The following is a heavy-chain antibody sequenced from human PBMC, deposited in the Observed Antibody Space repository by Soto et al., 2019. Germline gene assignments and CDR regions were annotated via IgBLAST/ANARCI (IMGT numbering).Heavy chain of an antibody. V-gene: IGHV3-33*01. Sequence: QVQLVESGGGVVQPGRSLRLSCVVSGFTFGSYGMHWVRQAPGKGLEWVAVIWYNGSKKYYADSVKGRFTISRDNFKNTVALQMDSLRVEDTAVYYCARFRSGSSDYWGQGTLVTVSS. J-gene: IGHJ4*02. CDR3: ARFRSGSSDY. CDR2: IWYNGSKK. CDR1: GFTFGSYG. D-gene: IGHD5-12*01.